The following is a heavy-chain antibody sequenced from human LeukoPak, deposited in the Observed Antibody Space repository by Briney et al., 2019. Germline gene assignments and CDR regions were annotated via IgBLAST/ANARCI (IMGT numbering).Heavy chain of an antibody. V-gene: IGHV3-30*02. CDR2: IRYDGSNK. CDR1: GFTFSSYG. J-gene: IGHJ4*02. CDR3: AKSLPGIAAAGRVLDY. Sequence: PGGSLRLSCAASGFTFSSYGMHWVRQAPGKGLEWVAFIRYDGSNKYYADSVKGRFTISRDNSKNTLYLQMNSLRAGDTAVYYCAKSLPGIAAAGRVLDYWGQGTLVTVSS. D-gene: IGHD6-13*01.